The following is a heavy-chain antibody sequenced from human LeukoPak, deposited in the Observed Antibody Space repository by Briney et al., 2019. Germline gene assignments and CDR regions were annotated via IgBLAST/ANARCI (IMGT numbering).Heavy chain of an antibody. Sequence: GGSLRLSCEASGFTLNSYIMHWVRQAPGKGLEWVALISFDGRDKQYADSVKGRFTISKDNSKNTLYLQMNSLSGDDTSMYFCARAYGGIIDYWGQGTLVTVSS. V-gene: IGHV3-30*04. D-gene: IGHD3-16*01. CDR2: ISFDGRDK. CDR1: GFTLNSYI. CDR3: ARAYGGIIDY. J-gene: IGHJ4*02.